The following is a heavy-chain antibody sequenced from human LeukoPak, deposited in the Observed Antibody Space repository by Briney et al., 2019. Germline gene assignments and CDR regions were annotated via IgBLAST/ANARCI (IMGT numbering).Heavy chain of an antibody. CDR2: INSDGSST. CDR1: GFTFSSYW. J-gene: IGHJ4*02. CDR3: ARESRGGDFWSGEPVDY. V-gene: IGHV3-74*01. Sequence: GGSLRLSCAASGFTFSSYWMHWVRQAPGKGLVWVSRINSDGSSTSYADSVKGRFTISRDNAKNTLYLQTNSLRAEDTAVYYCARESRGGDFWSGEPVDYWGQGTLVTVSS. D-gene: IGHD3-3*01.